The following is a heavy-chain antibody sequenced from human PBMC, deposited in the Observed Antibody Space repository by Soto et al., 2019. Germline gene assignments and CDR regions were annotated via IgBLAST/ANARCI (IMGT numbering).Heavy chain of an antibody. D-gene: IGHD3-22*01. V-gene: IGHV3-23*01. CDR2: ISGGGGGR. J-gene: IGHJ4*02. Sequence: EVRLLESGGGLEQPGGSLRLSCTTSGFTFDNFAMRWVRQAPGRGLEWVSAISGGGGGRYYADSVKGRFIISRDNSKNTVYLQVNGLRIEDTAVYYCAKDVHYDSSGGLDYWGQGTLVTVSS. CDR1: GFTFDNFA. CDR3: AKDVHYDSSGGLDY.